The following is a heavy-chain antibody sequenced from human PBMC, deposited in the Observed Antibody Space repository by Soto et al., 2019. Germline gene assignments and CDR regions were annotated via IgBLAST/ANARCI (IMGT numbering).Heavy chain of an antibody. V-gene: IGHV1-2*04. J-gene: IGHJ6*02. CDR3: ARICVSSSWYFSYYYYGMDV. CDR2: INPNSGGT. Sequence: ASVKVSCKASGYTFTGYYMHWVQQAPGKGLEWMGWINPNSGGTNYAQKFQGWLTISKDTSKSQVVLTMTNMDPVDTATYYCARICVSSSWYFSYYYYGMDVWGQGTTVTVSS. D-gene: IGHD6-13*01. CDR1: GYTFTGYY.